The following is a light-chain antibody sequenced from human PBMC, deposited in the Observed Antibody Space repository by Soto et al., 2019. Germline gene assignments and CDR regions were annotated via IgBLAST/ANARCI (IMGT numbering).Light chain of an antibody. J-gene: IGKJ3*01. V-gene: IGKV3-20*01. CDR1: QSVSSGY. CDR2: DTS. Sequence: EIVLTQSPGTLSLSPGERATLSCRASQSVSSGYLAWYQQKPGQPPRVLIYDTSSRATGIPDRFSGSGSGTDFTLTISSLEPEDFAVYYCQQYGSSPPVTVGPGTKVDIK. CDR3: QQYGSSPPVT.